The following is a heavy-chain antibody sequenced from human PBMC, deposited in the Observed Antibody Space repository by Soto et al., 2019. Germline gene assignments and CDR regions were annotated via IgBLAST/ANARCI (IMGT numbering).Heavy chain of an antibody. CDR2: ISWNRGSI. D-gene: IGHD6-13*01. J-gene: IGHJ4*02. Sequence: EVQLVESGGGVVQPGRSLRLSFAASGLTFDDYAMHWVRQAPGKGLEWVGGISWNRGSIGYADSVKGRFPISRDKAKNYLYLKMNSLRAEDTALYYCAKGRAAAGTDFDYWGQGTLVTVSS. CDR1: GLTFDDYA. V-gene: IGHV3-9*01. CDR3: AKGRAAAGTDFDY.